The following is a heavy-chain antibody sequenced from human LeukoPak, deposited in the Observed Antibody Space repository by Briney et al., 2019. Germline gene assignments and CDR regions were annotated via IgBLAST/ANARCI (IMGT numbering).Heavy chain of an antibody. CDR3: ARKPFGLGGLDY. Sequence: ASVKVSCKASGYTFTSYYIHWVRQAPGQGLEWMGIINPSGGSTSYAQKFQARVTMTRDTSTRTVYMELSSLRSEDTAAYYCARKPFGLGGLDYWGQGTLVTVSS. CDR1: GYTFTSYY. V-gene: IGHV1-46*01. D-gene: IGHD3-16*01. CDR2: INPSGGST. J-gene: IGHJ4*02.